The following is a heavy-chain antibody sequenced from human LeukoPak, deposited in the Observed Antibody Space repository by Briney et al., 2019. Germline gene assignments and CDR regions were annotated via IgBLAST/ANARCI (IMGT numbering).Heavy chain of an antibody. CDR3: STATYYFDY. V-gene: IGHV3-21*01. CDR1: GFTFSSYS. CDR2: ISSSSSYI. Sequence: GGSLRLSCAASGFTFSSYSMNWVRQAPGKGLEWVSSISSSSSYIYYTDSVKGRFTIFRDNAKNSLYLQRNSLRAEDTAVYYCSTATYYFDYWGQGTLVTVSS. J-gene: IGHJ4*02.